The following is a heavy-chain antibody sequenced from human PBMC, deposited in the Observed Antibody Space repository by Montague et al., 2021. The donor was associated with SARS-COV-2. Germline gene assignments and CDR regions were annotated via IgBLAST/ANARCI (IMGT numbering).Heavy chain of an antibody. J-gene: IGHJ6*02. CDR2: IDWDGDK. CDR1: GFSLSTSGMC. V-gene: IGHV2-70*11. Sequence: PALVKPTQTLTLTCTFSGFSLSTSGMCMTWIRQPPGKALEWLARIDWDGDKYYNTSLKSRLTISKDTSKNLVVLTMTNMDPVDTATYYCARGPLDTYYYNGMDVWGRGTTVTVSS. CDR3: ARGPLDTYYYNGMDV. D-gene: IGHD3/OR15-3a*01.